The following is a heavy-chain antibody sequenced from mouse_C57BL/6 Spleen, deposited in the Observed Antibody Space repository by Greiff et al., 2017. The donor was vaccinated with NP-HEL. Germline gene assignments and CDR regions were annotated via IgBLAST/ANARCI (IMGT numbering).Heavy chain of an antibody. J-gene: IGHJ4*01. CDR1: GYTFTNYW. D-gene: IGHD2-1*01. CDR3: ARNYGNYYAMDY. V-gene: IGHV1-63*01. CDR2: IYPGGGYT. Sequence: QVQLQQSGAELVRPGTSVKMSCKASGYTFTNYWIGWAKQRPGHGLEWIGDIYPGGGYTTYNEKFKGKATLTADKSSSTAYMQFSSLTSEDSAIYYCARNYGNYYAMDYWGQGTSVTVSS.